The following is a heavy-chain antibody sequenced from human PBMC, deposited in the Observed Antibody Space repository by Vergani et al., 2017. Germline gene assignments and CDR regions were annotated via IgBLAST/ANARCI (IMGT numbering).Heavy chain of an antibody. CDR1: GFTFSSYA. Sequence: QVQLVESGGGVFQPRRSLRLSCAASGFTFSSYAMHWVRQAPGKGLEWVAVISYDGSNKYYADSVKGRFTISRVTSKHTLYLQMNSLRAEDTAVYYCAKVDIVAYYYYMDVWGKGTTVTVSS. V-gene: IGHV3-30-3*01. CDR3: AKVDIVAYYYYMDV. J-gene: IGHJ6*03. D-gene: IGHD5-12*01. CDR2: ISYDGSNK.